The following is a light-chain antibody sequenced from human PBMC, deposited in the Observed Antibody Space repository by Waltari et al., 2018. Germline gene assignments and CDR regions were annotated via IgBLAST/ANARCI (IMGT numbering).Light chain of an antibody. CDR3: SSYTVSNTVV. CDR2: DVT. Sequence: QSALTQPASVSGSPGQSITISCIGTRSDVAYYNYVSWYAQQPGKAPKLRIYDVTQRPSGVSNRFSGTKSVNTASLTIAGLQAEDEADYYCSSYTVSNTVVFGGGTKVTVL. V-gene: IGLV2-14*03. J-gene: IGLJ2*01. CDR1: RSDVAYYNY.